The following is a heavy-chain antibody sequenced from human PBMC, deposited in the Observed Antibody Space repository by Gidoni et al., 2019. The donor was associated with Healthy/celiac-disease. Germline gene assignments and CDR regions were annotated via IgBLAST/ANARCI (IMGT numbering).Heavy chain of an antibody. CDR1: GFTFDDYA. J-gene: IGHJ6*02. Sequence: EVQLVESGGGLVQPGRSLRLSCAAAGFTFDDYAMPWVRQAPGKGLGWVSGISWNSGSIGYADSVKGRFTISRDNAKNSLYLQMNSLRAEDTALYYCAKDTGSSWYAYYYGMDVWGQGTTVTVSS. D-gene: IGHD6-13*01. CDR3: AKDTGSSWYAYYYGMDV. V-gene: IGHV3-9*01. CDR2: ISWNSGSI.